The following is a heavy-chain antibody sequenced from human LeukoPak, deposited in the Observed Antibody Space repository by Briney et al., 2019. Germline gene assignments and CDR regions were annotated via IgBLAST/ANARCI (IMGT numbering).Heavy chain of an antibody. J-gene: IGHJ4*02. V-gene: IGHV1-2*06. CDR2: INPNIGGT. CDR3: ARDHEAGGWACGTY. D-gene: IGHD1-26*01. Sequence: ASVKVSCKASVYTFTGYYMHWVRQAPGQGLEWMGRINPNIGGTNYAQKFQGRVTVTRDTSINTAYMELSGLTSDDTAVYYCARDHEAGGWACGTYWGQGTLVTVSS. CDR1: VYTFTGYY.